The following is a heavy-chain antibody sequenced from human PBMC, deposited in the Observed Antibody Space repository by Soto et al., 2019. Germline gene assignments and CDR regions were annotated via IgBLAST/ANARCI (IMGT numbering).Heavy chain of an antibody. CDR3: AREGSSTWTYYFEF. J-gene: IGHJ4*02. CDR1: GDSVSSNIAA. CDR2: TKYRSKWYT. Sequence: SQTLSLTCPISGDSVSSNIAAWNWVRQSPSRGLEWLGRTKYRSKWYTDYATSGKSRISINPDTSKNQVSLQLNSVTPEDTAVYYCAREGSSTWTYYFEFWGQGMLVTVSS. V-gene: IGHV6-1*01. D-gene: IGHD6-13*01.